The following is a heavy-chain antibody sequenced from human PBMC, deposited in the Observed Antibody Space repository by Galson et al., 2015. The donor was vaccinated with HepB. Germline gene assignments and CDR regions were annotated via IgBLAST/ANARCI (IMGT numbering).Heavy chain of an antibody. V-gene: IGHV1-18*01. D-gene: IGHD4-17*01. Sequence: SVKVSCKASGYTFTHYGISWVRQAPGQGLEWLGWLSLHNGDTNYAPSLQGRVTMTTDTSTSTAYLELRSLRSDDTAVYYCARVGYGINKLDSWGQGTLVTVSS. CDR1: GYTFTHYG. CDR3: ARVGYGINKLDS. CDR2: LSLHNGDT. J-gene: IGHJ4*02.